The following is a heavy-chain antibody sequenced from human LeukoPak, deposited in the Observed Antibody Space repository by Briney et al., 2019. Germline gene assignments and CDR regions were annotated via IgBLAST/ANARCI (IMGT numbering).Heavy chain of an antibody. J-gene: IGHJ4*02. CDR1: GFTFSNFW. V-gene: IGHV3-7*04. D-gene: IGHD1-1*01. CDR2: IHPEGNEK. CDR3: ARGDDFSGDH. Sequence: PGGSLRLSCAISGFTFSNFWMSWVRQAPGRGLEWVANIHPEGNEKYHLESVKGRFTISRDNINNLLFLQMNALGVEDTAIYYCARGDDFSGDHWGQGTLVTVSS.